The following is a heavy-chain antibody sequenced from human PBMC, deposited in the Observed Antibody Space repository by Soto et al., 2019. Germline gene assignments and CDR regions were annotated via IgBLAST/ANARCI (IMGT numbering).Heavy chain of an antibody. CDR1: GGSISSTSHY. J-gene: IGHJ4*02. V-gene: IGHV4-39*01. CDR2: IYYSGST. Sequence: QLQLQESGPGLVKPSETLSLTCTVSGGSISSTSHYWGWFRQPPGKGLEWIACIYYSGSTYYSPSLKSRVTISVYRSKNQFSLKLSSVTAADTAVYYCARQGDSSGWFDYWGQGTLVTVSS. CDR3: ARQGDSSGWFDY. D-gene: IGHD6-19*01.